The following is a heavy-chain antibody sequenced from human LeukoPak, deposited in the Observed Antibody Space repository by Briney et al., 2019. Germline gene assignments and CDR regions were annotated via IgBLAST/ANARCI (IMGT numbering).Heavy chain of an antibody. V-gene: IGHV4-39*07. D-gene: IGHD2-8*01. CDR2: IDHSGST. Sequence: SETLSLTCTVSGGSISSSSYYWGWIRQPPGKGLEWIGEIDHSGSTNYNPSLKRRVTISVDTSKNQFSLKLSSVTAADTAVYYCARGIVLMVYATFDYWGQGTLVTVSS. CDR3: ARGIVLMVYATFDY. J-gene: IGHJ4*02. CDR1: GGSISSSSYY.